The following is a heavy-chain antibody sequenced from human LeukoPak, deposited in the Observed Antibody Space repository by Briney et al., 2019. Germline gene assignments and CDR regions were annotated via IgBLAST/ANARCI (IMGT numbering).Heavy chain of an antibody. CDR3: AKDITYGDYGAFDY. CDR1: GFTFDDYA. D-gene: IGHD4-17*01. CDR2: ISGSGGST. V-gene: IGHV3-23*01. Sequence: PGGSLRLSCAASGFTFDDYAMHWVRQAPGKGLEWVSAISGSGGSTYYADSVKGRFTISRDNSKNTLYLQMNSLRAEDTAVYYCAKDITYGDYGAFDYWGQGTLVTVSS. J-gene: IGHJ4*02.